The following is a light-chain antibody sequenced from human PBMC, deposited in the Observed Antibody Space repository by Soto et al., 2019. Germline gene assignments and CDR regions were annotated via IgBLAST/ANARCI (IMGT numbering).Light chain of an antibody. V-gene: IGKV1-39*01. J-gene: IGKJ2*01. CDR2: SAS. CDR1: QRIANY. CDR3: QQSFRTPYT. Sequence: DIQVTQSPPSLSASVGDRVTFTCRASQRIANYMNWYQQKPGKAPKLLIHSASSLQIGIPSRYSGSGSDTYFTLTISGLQPEDFATYYCQQSFRTPYTFGQGTSLEIK.